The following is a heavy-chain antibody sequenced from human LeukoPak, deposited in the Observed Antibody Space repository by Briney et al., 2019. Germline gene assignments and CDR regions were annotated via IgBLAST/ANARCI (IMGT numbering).Heavy chain of an antibody. V-gene: IGHV3-21*01. CDR1: GFTFSSYW. D-gene: IGHD3-10*02. J-gene: IGHJ6*04. Sequence: PGGSLRLSCAASGFTFSSYWMSWVRQAPGKGLEWVSSISSSSSYIYYADSVKGRFTISRDNAKNSLYLQMNSLRAEDTAVYYCARMTYTYRLPDFTMWGVWGKGTTVTVSS. CDR2: ISSSSSYI. CDR3: ARMTYTYRLPDFTMWGV.